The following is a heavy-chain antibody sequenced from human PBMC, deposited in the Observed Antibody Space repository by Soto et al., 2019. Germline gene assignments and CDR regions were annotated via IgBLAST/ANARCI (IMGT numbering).Heavy chain of an antibody. Sequence: ASVKVSCKAYDFSPTSHGISWVRQAPGQGLEWMGWISLYNGNTNYAQQFQGRVTMTTDTSTSTAYMELRSLRSDDTAMYFCAIYHLELFRFDYWGQGTLVTASS. CDR3: AIYHLELFRFDY. J-gene: IGHJ4*02. D-gene: IGHD2-2*01. CDR1: DFSPTSHG. CDR2: ISLYNGNT. V-gene: IGHV1-18*04.